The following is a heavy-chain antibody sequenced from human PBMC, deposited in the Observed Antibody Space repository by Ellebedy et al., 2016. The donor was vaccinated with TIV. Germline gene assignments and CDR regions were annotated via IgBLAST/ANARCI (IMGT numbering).Heavy chain of an antibody. J-gene: IGHJ4*02. D-gene: IGHD3-10*01. Sequence: AGSLRLSXAASGFTSSSFRLHWVGQPPGKGRGWVSRTDCDGGTTDYADSVKGRFTISRDNAKNTLYLQMDSLRAEDTAVYYCARAGSYLSEAVFYWGQGTLVTVSS. CDR1: GFTSSSFR. CDR2: TDCDGGTT. V-gene: IGHV3-74*01. CDR3: ARAGSYLSEAVFY.